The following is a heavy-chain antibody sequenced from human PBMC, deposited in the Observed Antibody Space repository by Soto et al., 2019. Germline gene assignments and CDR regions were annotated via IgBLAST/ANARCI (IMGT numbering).Heavy chain of an antibody. Sequence: EVQLVESGGGLVQPGGSLRLSCAASGFTFSIYWMHWVRQAPGKGLVWVSRINSDGSSTSYADSVKGRFTISIDNAKNPLDLQMNSLRAEDTAVYYCARVPIVPADIFLPENWFDPWGQGTLVTVSS. V-gene: IGHV3-74*01. CDR2: INSDGSST. D-gene: IGHD2-2*01. CDR1: GFTFSIYW. CDR3: ARVPIVPADIFLPENWFDP. J-gene: IGHJ5*02.